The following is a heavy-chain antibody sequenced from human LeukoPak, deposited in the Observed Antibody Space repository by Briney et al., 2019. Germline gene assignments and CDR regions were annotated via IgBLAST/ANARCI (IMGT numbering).Heavy chain of an antibody. CDR2: IKQGGGEI. V-gene: IGHV3-7*01. D-gene: IGHD6-6*01. CDR3: ARGPNSNWSGLDF. CDR1: GFTFSRYW. J-gene: IGHJ4*02. Sequence: GGSLRLSCAASGFTFSRYWMSWVRQVPRKGLEWVANIKQGGGEIYYVDSVKGRFTVSRDNAKNTLYLQVNNLRAEDTAVYYCARGPNSNWSGLDFWGQGTLLTVSS.